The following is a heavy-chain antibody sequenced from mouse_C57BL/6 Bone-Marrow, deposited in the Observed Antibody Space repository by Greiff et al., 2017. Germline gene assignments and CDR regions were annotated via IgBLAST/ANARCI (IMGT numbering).Heavy chain of an antibody. CDR1: GYSFTGYY. CDR2: INPSTGGT. Sequence: EVKLVESGPELVKPGASVKISCKASGYSFTGYYMNWVKQSPEKSLEWIGEINPSTGGTTYNQKFKDKATLTVDKSSSTAYMQLKSLTSEDSAVYYCARSIDYWGQGTSGTVSS. V-gene: IGHV1-42*01. CDR3: ARSIDY. J-gene: IGHJ4*01.